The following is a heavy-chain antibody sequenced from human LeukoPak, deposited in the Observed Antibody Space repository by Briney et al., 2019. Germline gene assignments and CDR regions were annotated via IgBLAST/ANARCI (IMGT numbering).Heavy chain of an antibody. CDR1: GFTFSSYW. J-gene: IGHJ4*02. V-gene: IGHV3-7*04. CDR3: ARALRDDFWSGYYPPPYYFDY. CDR2: IKQDGSEK. D-gene: IGHD3-3*01. Sequence: GGSLRLSCAASGFTFSSYWMSWVRQAPGKGLEWVANIKQDGSEKYYVDSVKGRFTISRDNAKNSLYLQMNSLRAEDTAVCYCARALRDDFWSGYYPPPYYFDYWGQGTLVTVSS.